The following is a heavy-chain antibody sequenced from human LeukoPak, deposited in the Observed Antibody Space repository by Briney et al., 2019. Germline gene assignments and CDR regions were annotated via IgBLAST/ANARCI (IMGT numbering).Heavy chain of an antibody. CDR1: GGSISSSSYY. V-gene: IGHV4-39*07. CDR3: ARVPMVAAAATPYYFDY. D-gene: IGHD6-13*01. CDR2: IYYSGST. Sequence: SETLSLTCTVSGGSISSSSYYWGWIRQPPGKGLEWIGSIYYSGSTYYNPSLKSRVTISVDTSKNQFSLKLSSVTAADTAVYYCARVPMVAAAATPYYFDYWGQGTLVTVSS. J-gene: IGHJ4*02.